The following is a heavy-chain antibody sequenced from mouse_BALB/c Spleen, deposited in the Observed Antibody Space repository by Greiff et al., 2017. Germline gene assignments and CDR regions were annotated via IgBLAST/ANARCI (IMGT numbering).Heavy chain of an antibody. CDR3: ARSGRRDYAMDY. CDR2: ISSGSSTI. D-gene: IGHD3-2*02. J-gene: IGHJ4*01. V-gene: IGHV5-17*02. CDR1: GFTFSSFG. Sequence: EVMLVESGGGLVQPGGSRKLSCAASGFTFSSFGMHWVRQAPEKGLEWVAYISSGSSTIYYADTVKGRFTISRDNPKNTLFLQMTSLRSEDTAMYYCARSGRRDYAMDYWGQGTSVTVSS.